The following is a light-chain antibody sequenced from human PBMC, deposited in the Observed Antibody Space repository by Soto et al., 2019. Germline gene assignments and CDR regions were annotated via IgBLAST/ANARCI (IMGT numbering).Light chain of an antibody. J-gene: IGKJ4*01. Sequence: ETVLTQSPATLSVFPGERATLSCRASQSVSSKLAWYQKKPGQGPRLLIYEASTRATGIPARFSGSGSGTEFTLTISSLLSEDFAVYYCQQYNNWPPLTFGGGTRVETK. CDR1: QSVSSK. CDR3: QQYNNWPPLT. V-gene: IGKV3-15*01. CDR2: EAS.